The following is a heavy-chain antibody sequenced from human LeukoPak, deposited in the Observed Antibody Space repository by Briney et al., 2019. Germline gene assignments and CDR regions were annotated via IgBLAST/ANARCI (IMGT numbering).Heavy chain of an antibody. CDR2: IYYSGST. CDR3: ARDLLSTAFDP. Sequence: SETLSLTCTVSGGSISSGGYYWSWIRQPPGKGLEWIGYIYYSGSTNYNPSLKSRVTISVDTSKNQFSLKLSSVTAADTAVYYCARDLLSTAFDPWGQGTLVTVSS. D-gene: IGHD3-10*01. V-gene: IGHV4-61*08. CDR1: GGSISSGGYY. J-gene: IGHJ5*02.